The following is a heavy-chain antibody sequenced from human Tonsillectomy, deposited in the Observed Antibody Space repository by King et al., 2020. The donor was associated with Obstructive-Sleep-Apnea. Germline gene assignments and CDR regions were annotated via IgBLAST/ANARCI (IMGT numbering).Heavy chain of an antibody. V-gene: IGHV4-4*02. CDR1: GGSISSNNW. CDR3: ARAMDYYYSGMDV. Sequence: VQLQESGPGLVKPSGTLSLTCAVSGGSISSNNWWSWVRQPPGKGLEWIGEIFHRGTTNYSPSLKSRVTISVDKSMNHFSLKLSSVTTADTAVYYCARAMDYYYSGMDVWGQGTTVTVSS. CDR2: IFHRGTT. D-gene: IGHD5-24*01. J-gene: IGHJ6*02.